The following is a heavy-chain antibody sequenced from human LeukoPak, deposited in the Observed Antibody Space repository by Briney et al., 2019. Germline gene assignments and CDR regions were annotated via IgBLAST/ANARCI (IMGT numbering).Heavy chain of an antibody. D-gene: IGHD6-13*01. J-gene: IGHJ4*02. CDR1: GFTVTNYY. CDR2: IFDGNAT. V-gene: IGHV3-53*01. CDR3: ARDRGSSWPFDF. Sequence: GGSLRLSCAASGFTVTNYYMSWVRQAPGKGLEWVSVIFDGNATYYADSVRGRFTVSRGTSKNTLNLQMNGLRAEDTAIYYCARDRGSSWPFDFWGQGTLVTVSS.